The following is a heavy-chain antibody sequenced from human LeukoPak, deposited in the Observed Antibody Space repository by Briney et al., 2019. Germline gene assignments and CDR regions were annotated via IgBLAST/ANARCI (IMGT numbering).Heavy chain of an antibody. J-gene: IGHJ4*02. V-gene: IGHV4-59*08. Sequence: SETQSLTCTVSGGSISSYSWNWIRQPPGKGLEWIGYIYYSESTNYSPSLKSRVTMSVDTSKNQFSLKLTSVTAADTAVYYCARHGGGSDWYIDSWGQGTLVTVSS. CDR2: IYYSEST. D-gene: IGHD6-19*01. CDR1: GGSISSYS. CDR3: ARHGGGSDWYIDS.